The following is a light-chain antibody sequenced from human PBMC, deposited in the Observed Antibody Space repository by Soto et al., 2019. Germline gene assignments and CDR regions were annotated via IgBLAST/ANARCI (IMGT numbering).Light chain of an antibody. Sequence: QSVLTQPPSVSGAPGQRVTISCTGSSSNIGAGYDVHWYQQLPGTAPKLLIYGNSNRPSGVPDRFSGSKSGTSASLAITGLQAADEADYYCQSYDSSLRGSVVFGGGTKVTVL. CDR3: QSYDSSLRGSVV. V-gene: IGLV1-40*01. J-gene: IGLJ2*01. CDR1: SSNIGAGYD. CDR2: GNS.